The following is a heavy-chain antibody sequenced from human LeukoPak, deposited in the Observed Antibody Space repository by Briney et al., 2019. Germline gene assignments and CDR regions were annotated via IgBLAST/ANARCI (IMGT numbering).Heavy chain of an antibody. CDR2: IYYSGST. CDR3: ARGGMGNSYGALVY. D-gene: IGHD5-18*01. J-gene: IGHJ4*02. CDR1: GGSISSNSYY. V-gene: IGHV4-39*07. Sequence: SETLSLTCAVSGGSISSNSYYWGWIRQPPGKGLEWIGSIYYSGSTYYNPSLKSRVTISVDTSKNQFSLKLSSVTAADTAVYYCARGGMGNSYGALVYWGQGTLVTVSS.